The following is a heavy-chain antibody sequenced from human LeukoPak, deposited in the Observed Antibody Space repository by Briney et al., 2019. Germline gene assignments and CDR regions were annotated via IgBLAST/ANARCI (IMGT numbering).Heavy chain of an antibody. CDR3: AKAGYCSGGSCSYYFDY. D-gene: IGHD2-15*01. Sequence: GGSLRLSCAASGFTFSSYTMSWVRQSPGKGLEWLSGISGSGSTYYADSVKGRFTISRDNSKNTLYLQMNSLRAEEMAVYYCAKAGYCSGGSCSYYFDYWGQGTLVTVSS. CDR1: GFTFSSYT. J-gene: IGHJ4*02. V-gene: IGHV3-23*01. CDR2: ISGSGST.